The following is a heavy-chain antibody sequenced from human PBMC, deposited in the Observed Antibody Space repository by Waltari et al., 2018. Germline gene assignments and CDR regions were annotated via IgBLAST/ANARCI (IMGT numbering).Heavy chain of an antibody. V-gene: IGHV1-2*06. CDR3: ARTDYGDYSHKSSAFDI. CDR1: GYTFTGYY. J-gene: IGHJ3*02. D-gene: IGHD4-17*01. Sequence: QVQLVQSGAEVKKPGASVKVSCRASGYTFTGYYMHWVRQAPGQGLEWMGRINPNSGGTNYAQKFQGRVTMTRDTSISTAYMELSRLRSDDTAVYYCARTDYGDYSHKSSAFDIWGQGTMVTVSS. CDR2: INPNSGGT.